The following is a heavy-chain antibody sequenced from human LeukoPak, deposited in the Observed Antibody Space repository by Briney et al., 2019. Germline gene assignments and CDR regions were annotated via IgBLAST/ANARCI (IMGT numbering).Heavy chain of an antibody. CDR2: IDASSIYK. CDR1: GFTFSSYW. CDR3: VRGAYGDYEY. V-gene: IGHV3-21*01. J-gene: IGHJ4*02. Sequence: GGSLRLSCAASGFTFSSYWMHWVRQAPGKGLEWVSSIDASSIYKYHADSVKGRHTISRDNAKNSLYLQMNSLRVEDTAVYYCVRGAYGDYEYWGQGTLVIVSS. D-gene: IGHD4-17*01.